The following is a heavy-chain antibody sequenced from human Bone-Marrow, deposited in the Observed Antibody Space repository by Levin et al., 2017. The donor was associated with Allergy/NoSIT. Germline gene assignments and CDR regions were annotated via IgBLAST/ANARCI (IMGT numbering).Heavy chain of an antibody. CDR2: INSDGSST. Sequence: GESLKISCAASGFTFSSYWMHWVRQAPGKGLVWVSRINSDGSSTSYADSVKGRFTISRDNAKNTLYLQMNSLRAEDTAVYYCARDLEVGGYPKYCSGGSCKKYNWFDPWGQGTLVTVSS. D-gene: IGHD2-15*01. CDR1: GFTFSSYW. CDR3: ARDLEVGGYPKYCSGGSCKKYNWFDP. V-gene: IGHV3-74*01. J-gene: IGHJ5*02.